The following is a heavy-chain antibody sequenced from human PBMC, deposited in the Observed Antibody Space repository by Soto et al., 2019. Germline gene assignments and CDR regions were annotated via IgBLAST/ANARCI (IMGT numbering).Heavy chain of an antibody. CDR1: GYTFTSYD. CDR2: MNPNSGNT. D-gene: IGHD6-6*01. Sequence: ASVKVSCKASGYTFTSYDINWVRQATGQGLEWRGWMNPNSGNTGYAQKFQGRVTMTRNTSISTAYMKLSSLRSEGTAVYYCAXGPPARRLVRWGGWFDPWGPGTLVTVSS. V-gene: IGHV1-8*01. CDR3: AXGPPARRLVRWGGWFDP. J-gene: IGHJ5*02.